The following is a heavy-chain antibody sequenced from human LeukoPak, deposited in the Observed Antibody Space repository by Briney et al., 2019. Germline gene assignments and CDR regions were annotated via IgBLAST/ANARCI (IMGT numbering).Heavy chain of an antibody. Sequence: PSETLSLTCTVSGGSISSSSYYWGWIRQPPGKGLEWIGSIYYSGSTYYNPSLKSRVTISVDTSKNQFSLKLSSVTAADTAVYYCASRVLTQWQELRSWCQGTLVTVSS. CDR3: ASRVLTQWQELRS. J-gene: IGHJ4*02. V-gene: IGHV4-39*07. CDR2: IYYSGST. CDR1: GGSISSSSYY. D-gene: IGHD6-19*01.